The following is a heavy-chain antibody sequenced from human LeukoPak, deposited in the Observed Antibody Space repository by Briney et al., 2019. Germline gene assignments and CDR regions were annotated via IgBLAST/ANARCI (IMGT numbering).Heavy chain of an antibody. V-gene: IGHV1-69*13. CDR3: ARAQYYYDSSGPPGDY. CDR2: IIPIFGTA. D-gene: IGHD3-22*01. CDR1: GGTFSSYA. J-gene: IGHJ4*02. Sequence: SVKVSCKASGGTFSSYAISWVRQAPAQGLKWMGGIIPIFGTANYAQKFQGRVTITADESTSTAYMELSSLRSEDTAVYYCARAQYYYDSSGPPGDYWGQGTLVTVSS.